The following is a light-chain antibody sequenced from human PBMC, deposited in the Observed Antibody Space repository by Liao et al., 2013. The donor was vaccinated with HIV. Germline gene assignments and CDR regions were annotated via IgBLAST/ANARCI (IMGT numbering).Light chain of an antibody. V-gene: IGLV3-21*01. CDR2: YDS. CDR1: NIGSKS. CDR3: QAWDSSTWV. J-gene: IGLJ3*02. Sequence: SYVLTQPPSVSVAPGETARLTCGGNNIGSKSVHWYQQKPGQAPVLVIYYDSDRPSGIPERFSGSNSGNTATLTISGTQALDEADYYCQAWDSSTWVFGGGTKLTVL.